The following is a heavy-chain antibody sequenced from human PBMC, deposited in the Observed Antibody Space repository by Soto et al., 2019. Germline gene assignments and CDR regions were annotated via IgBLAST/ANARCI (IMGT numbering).Heavy chain of an antibody. CDR2: FDPEDGET. CDR3: ATRRHGTRGPFDY. Sequence: APVKVSCKVSEYTLTELSMHLVRQAPGKGLEWMGGFDPEDGETIYAQKFQGRVTMTEDTSTDTAYMELSSLRSEDTAVYYCATRRHGTRGPFDYWGQGTLVTVSS. J-gene: IGHJ4*02. D-gene: IGHD6-13*01. V-gene: IGHV1-24*01. CDR1: EYTLTELS.